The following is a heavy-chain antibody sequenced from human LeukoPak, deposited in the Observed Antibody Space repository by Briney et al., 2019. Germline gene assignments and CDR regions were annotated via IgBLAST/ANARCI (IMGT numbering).Heavy chain of an antibody. Sequence: GGSLRLSCAASGFSFSRYGMKWVRQAPGKGLEWLSYIRSSDSTTYYADSVKGRFTISRDHARNSLYLQMNNLRTEDTAVYFCAGSPNWNEAEYYFDHWGPGTLVLVSS. V-gene: IGHV3-48*04. J-gene: IGHJ4*02. CDR2: IRSSDSTT. CDR1: GFSFSRYG. CDR3: AGSPNWNEAEYYFDH. D-gene: IGHD1-1*01.